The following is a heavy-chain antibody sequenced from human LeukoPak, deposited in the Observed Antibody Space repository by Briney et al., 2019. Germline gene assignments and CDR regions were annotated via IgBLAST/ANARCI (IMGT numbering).Heavy chain of an antibody. CDR2: ISSYMGNT. Sequence: ASVKVSCKASGYTFTSYGFSWVRQAPGQGLEWMGWISSYMGNTDYAQKFQGRVTMTTDTSTSTAYMELRSLRSDDTAIYYCARDGGPYTAFDVWGQGTMVTVSS. CDR1: GYTFTSYG. CDR3: ARDGGPYTAFDV. V-gene: IGHV1-18*01. J-gene: IGHJ3*01. D-gene: IGHD3-10*01.